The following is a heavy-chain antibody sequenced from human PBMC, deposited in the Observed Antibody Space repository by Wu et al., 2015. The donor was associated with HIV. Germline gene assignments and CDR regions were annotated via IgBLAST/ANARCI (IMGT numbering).Heavy chain of an antibody. CDR1: GYTLTELS. Sequence: QVQLVQSGAEVKKPGASVKVSCKVSGYTLTELSMHWVRQAPGKGLEWMGGFDPEDGETIYAQKFQGRVTMTEDTSTDTAYMELSSLRSEDTAVYYCATVSRYCSSTSCPFDYWGQGTLVTVSS. V-gene: IGHV1-24*01. CDR3: ATVSRYCSSTSCPFDY. D-gene: IGHD2-2*01. J-gene: IGHJ4*02. CDR2: FDPEDGET.